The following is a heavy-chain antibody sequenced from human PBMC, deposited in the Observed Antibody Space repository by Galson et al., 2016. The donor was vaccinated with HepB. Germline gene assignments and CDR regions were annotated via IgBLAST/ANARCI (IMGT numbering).Heavy chain of an antibody. CDR1: GFTFDDYA. D-gene: IGHD6-13*01. CDR2: ISGSGVGT. J-gene: IGHJ4*02. V-gene: IGHV3-23*01. CDR3: ASRVSFDY. Sequence: SLRLSCAASGFTFDDYAMHWVRQAPGKGLEWVSGISGSGVGTFYADSVKGRFTISRDNSKNTLYLQMNSLKAEDTAVYYCASRVSFDYWGQGTLVTVSS.